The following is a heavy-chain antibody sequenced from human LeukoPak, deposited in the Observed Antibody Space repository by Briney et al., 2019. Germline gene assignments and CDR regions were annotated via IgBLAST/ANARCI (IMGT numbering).Heavy chain of an antibody. D-gene: IGHD2-15*01. CDR2: IKQDESEK. CDR3: ARPRGYCSGGSCFPSDY. J-gene: IGHJ4*02. CDR1: GFTFSIYW. V-gene: IGHV3-7*03. Sequence: PGGSLRPSCAASGFTFSIYWMSWVRQAPGKGLEWVANIKQDESEKYYVDSVKGRFTVSRDNAKNSLYLQMDSLRVEDTAVYYCARPRGYCSGGSCFPSDYWGQGTLVTVSS.